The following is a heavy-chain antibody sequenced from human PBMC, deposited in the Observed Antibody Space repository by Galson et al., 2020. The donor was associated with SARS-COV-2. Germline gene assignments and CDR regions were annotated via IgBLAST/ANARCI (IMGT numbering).Heavy chain of an antibody. CDR3: ARGGIAAAGLVVYYYYGMDV. V-gene: IGHV4-34*01. D-gene: IGHD6-13*01. CDR1: GWSFSGYY. Sequence: SETLSLTCAVYGWSFSGYYWSWIRQPPGNGLEWIGEINHSGSTNYNPSLKRRVTISVDTSKNQFSLKLSSVTAADTAVYYCARGGIAAAGLVVYYYYGMDVWGQGTTVTVSS. J-gene: IGHJ6*02. CDR2: INHSGST.